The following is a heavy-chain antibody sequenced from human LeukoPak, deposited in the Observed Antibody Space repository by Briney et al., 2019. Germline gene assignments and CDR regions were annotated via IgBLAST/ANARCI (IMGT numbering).Heavy chain of an antibody. CDR1: GFTFSSYA. CDR2: TSGSGGST. J-gene: IGHJ4*02. V-gene: IGHV3-23*01. Sequence: GGSLRLSCAASGFTFSSYAMSWVRQAPGKGLEWVSATSGSGGSTYYADSVKGRFTISRDNSKNTLYLQMNSLRAEDTAVYHCAKDRDYYDSSGYTYYFDYWGQGTLVTVSS. D-gene: IGHD3-22*01. CDR3: AKDRDYYDSSGYTYYFDY.